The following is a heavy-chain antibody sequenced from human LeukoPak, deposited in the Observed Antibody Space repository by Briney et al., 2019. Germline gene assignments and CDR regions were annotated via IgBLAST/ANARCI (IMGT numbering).Heavy chain of an antibody. CDR1: GGSISSYY. J-gene: IGHJ5*02. V-gene: IGHV4-4*07. CDR2: IYTSGST. CDR3: ARTKGLVPADNWFDP. Sequence: KASETLSLTCTVSGGSISSYYWSWIRQPAGKGLEWIGRIYTSGSTNYNPSLKSRVTMSVDTSKSQFSLKLSSVTAADTAVYYCARTKGLVPADNWFDPWGQGTLVTVSS. D-gene: IGHD6-19*01.